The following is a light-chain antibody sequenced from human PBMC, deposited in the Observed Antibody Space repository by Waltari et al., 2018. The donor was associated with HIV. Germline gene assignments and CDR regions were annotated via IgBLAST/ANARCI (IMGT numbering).Light chain of an antibody. CDR2: STN. Sequence: QAVVTQEPSFSVSPGGTVTLTCGLSSGSVSPSSYPSWYQQTPGQAPRTLIYSTNSRSSGVPDRFSGSILGNQAALTITGAQADDESDYYCVLYMGSGIWVFGGGTKVTVL. CDR3: VLYMGSGIWV. V-gene: IGLV8-61*01. J-gene: IGLJ3*02. CDR1: SGSVSPSSY.